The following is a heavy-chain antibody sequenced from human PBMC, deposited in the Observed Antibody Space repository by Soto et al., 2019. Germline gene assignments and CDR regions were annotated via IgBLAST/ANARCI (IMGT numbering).Heavy chain of an antibody. CDR3: AGAGIAAGSTSSFDY. CDR2: TSGSGAST. J-gene: IGHJ4*02. D-gene: IGHD6-13*01. Sequence: EVQLLESGGGLVQPGGSLRLSCAASGFTFGSYAMNWVRQAPGKGLEWVSSTSGSGASTYYADSVKGRFTISRDNSKNTLFLQMNSLRAEDTALYYCAGAGIAAGSTSSFDYWGQGTLVTVSS. CDR1: GFTFGSYA. V-gene: IGHV3-23*01.